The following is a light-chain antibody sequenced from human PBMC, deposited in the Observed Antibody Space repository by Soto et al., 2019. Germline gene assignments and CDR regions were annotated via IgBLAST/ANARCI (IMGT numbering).Light chain of an antibody. CDR2: WAS. J-gene: IGKJ5*01. CDR1: QSVLYSSYNKSY. V-gene: IGKV4-1*01. Sequence: DIALTQSPDSLALSLGERATMNCKSSQSVLYSSYNKSYLAWYQVKPGRPPKLLFSWASTRESGVPDRFSGSGSGTDFTLTISSLQAEDVAVYSCQQYYSTLITFGQGTRLEIK. CDR3: QQYYSTLIT.